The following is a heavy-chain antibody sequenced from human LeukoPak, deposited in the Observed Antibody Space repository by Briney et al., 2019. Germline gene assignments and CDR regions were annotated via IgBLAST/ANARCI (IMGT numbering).Heavy chain of an antibody. J-gene: IGHJ4*02. V-gene: IGHV3-53*01. CDR1: GITVSDNY. D-gene: IGHD4-17*01. Sequence: PGGSLRLSCAASGITVSDNYMSWVRQTPGKGLEWVSTFYPAGDTYFADSVRGRFTISRDISKNTVYLQMGSLRAEDTAVYFCARVHFPYGDFDYWGQGALVTVSS. CDR3: ARVHFPYGDFDY. CDR2: FYPAGDT.